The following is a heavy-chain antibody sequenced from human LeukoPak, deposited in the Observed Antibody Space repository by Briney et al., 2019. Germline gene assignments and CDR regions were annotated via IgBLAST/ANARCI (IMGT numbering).Heavy chain of an antibody. CDR2: ISSSGSTI. CDR1: GFTFSSYG. D-gene: IGHD1-1*01. Sequence: TGGSLRLSCAASGFTFSSYGMHWVRQAPGKGLEWVSYISSSGSTIYYADSVKGRFTISRDNAKNSLYLQMNSLRAEDTAVYYCARQLELYFDYWGQGTLVTVSS. CDR3: ARQLELYFDY. J-gene: IGHJ4*02. V-gene: IGHV3-48*04.